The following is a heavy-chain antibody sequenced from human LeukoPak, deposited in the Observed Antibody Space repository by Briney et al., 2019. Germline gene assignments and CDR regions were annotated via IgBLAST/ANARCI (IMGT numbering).Heavy chain of an antibody. V-gene: IGHV3-23*01. CDR3: AKDRPNYYGSNGHYYKLNGDC. CDR1: GFTFSSYA. J-gene: IGHJ4*02. Sequence: QPGGSLRLSCAASGFTFSSYAKSWVRQAPGKGLEWVSSITSSGAATYYADSVKGRFTISRDNSDNTLYLQMNSLRAEDTAVYYCAKDRPNYYGSNGHYYKLNGDCWGQGTLVTVSS. CDR2: ITSSGAAT. D-gene: IGHD3-22*01.